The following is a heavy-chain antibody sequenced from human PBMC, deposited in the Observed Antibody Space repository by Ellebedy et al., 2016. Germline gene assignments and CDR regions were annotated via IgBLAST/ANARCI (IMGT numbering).Heavy chain of an antibody. J-gene: IGHJ3*02. CDR1: GDSISSSNYY. D-gene: IGHD6-19*01. CDR2: IYYSGDT. CDR3: VRPAVAGIVYYGFDI. V-gene: IGHV4-39*01. Sequence: SETLSLTXTVSGDSISSSNYYWGWIRQPPGKGLQWIGSIYYSGDTHYRSSLQSRVTISVDTSKNQFSLKLNSVTAADTAVYYCVRPAVAGIVYYGFDIWGQGTTVTVSS.